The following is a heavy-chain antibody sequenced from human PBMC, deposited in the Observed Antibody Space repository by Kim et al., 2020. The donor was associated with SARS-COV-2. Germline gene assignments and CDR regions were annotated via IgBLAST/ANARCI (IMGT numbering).Heavy chain of an antibody. CDR1: GFTFSRYS. CDR3: ATTPSRYCSGTSCSGEFFDY. J-gene: IGHJ4*02. D-gene: IGHD2-2*01. V-gene: IGHV3-21*01. CDR2: ISSSSSYI. Sequence: GGSLRLSCAASGFTFSRYSMNWVRQAPGKGLEWVSSISSSSSYIYSADSVKGRFTISRDNAKNSLYLQMNGLRAEDTAVYFCATTPSRYCSGTSCSGEFFDYWGQGTLVTVSS.